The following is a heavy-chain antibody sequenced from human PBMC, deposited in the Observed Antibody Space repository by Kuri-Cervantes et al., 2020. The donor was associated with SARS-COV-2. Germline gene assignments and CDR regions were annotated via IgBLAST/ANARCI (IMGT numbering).Heavy chain of an antibody. D-gene: IGHD1-1*01. CDR2: IWYDGSNK. CDR1: GFTFSSYG. J-gene: IGHJ5*02. CDR3: AKDSGVPTAIDWLDP. V-gene: IGHV3-33*06. Sequence: GGSLRLSCAASGFTFSSYGMHWVRQAPGKGLEWVAVIWYDGSNKYYADSVKGRFTISRDNSKNTLYLQMNSLRADDTALYYCAKDSGVPTAIDWLDPWGQGTLVTVSS.